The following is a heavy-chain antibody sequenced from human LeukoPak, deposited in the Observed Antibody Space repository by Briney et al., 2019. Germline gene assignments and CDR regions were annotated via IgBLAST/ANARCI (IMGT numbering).Heavy chain of an antibody. J-gene: IGHJ4*02. V-gene: IGHV5-51*01. CDR3: ARQRCSSTSCYSGDY. CDR1: GYSFTSYW. CDR2: IYPGDSDT. Sequence: GESLKISCKGSGYSFTSYWIGWVRQMPGKGLEWMGIIYPGDSDTRYSPSFQGQVTISADKYISTAYLQWSSLKASDTAMYCCARQRCSSTSCYSGDYWGQGTLVTVSS. D-gene: IGHD2-2*01.